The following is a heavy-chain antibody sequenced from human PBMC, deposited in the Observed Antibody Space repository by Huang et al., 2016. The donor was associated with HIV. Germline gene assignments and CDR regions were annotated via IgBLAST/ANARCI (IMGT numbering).Heavy chain of an antibody. Sequence: EVQVLESGGGLVQPGGSLRLSCGASVFNFRAHAMTWVRQAPGKGLEWVAPVSYNGGNTYYAGSLRDRVNISKENSKNAVALQMNSLGVEDTAIYWCAKDWYFAGSGKFDWYYFYKDVWGKGTTVTVSS. CDR1: VFNFRAHA. CDR3: AKDWYFAGSGKFDWYYFYKDV. J-gene: IGHJ6*03. CDR2: VSYNGGNT. D-gene: IGHD3-10*01. V-gene: IGHV3-23*01.